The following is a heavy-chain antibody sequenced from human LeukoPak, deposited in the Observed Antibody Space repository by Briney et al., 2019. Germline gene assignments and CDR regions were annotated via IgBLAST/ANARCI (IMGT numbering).Heavy chain of an antibody. CDR1: GYSISSGYY. Sequence: TETLSLTCTVSGYSISSGYYWGWIRQPPGKGLEWIGSIYHSGSTYYNPSLKSRVTISVDTSKNQFSLKLSSVTAADTAVYYCARDRGSTVVTPSWFDPWGQGTLVTVSS. CDR2: IYHSGST. CDR3: ARDRGSTVVTPSWFDP. D-gene: IGHD4-23*01. V-gene: IGHV4-38-2*02. J-gene: IGHJ5*02.